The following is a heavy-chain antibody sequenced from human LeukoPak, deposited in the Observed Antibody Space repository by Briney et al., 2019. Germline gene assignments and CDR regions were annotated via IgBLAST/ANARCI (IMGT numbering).Heavy chain of an antibody. V-gene: IGHV3-33*06. CDR1: GFTFSSYG. D-gene: IGHD3-3*01. CDR3: AKDQGITIFGVVITYYFDY. CDR2: IWYDGSNK. Sequence: HPGGSLRLSCAASGFTFSSYGMHWVRQAPGKGLEWVAVIWYDGSNKYYADSVKGRFTISRDNSKNTLYLQMNSLRAEDTAVYYCAKDQGITIFGVVITYYFDYWGQGTLVTVSS. J-gene: IGHJ4*02.